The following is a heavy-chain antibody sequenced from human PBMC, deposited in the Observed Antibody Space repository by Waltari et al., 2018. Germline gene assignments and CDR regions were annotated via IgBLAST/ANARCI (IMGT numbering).Heavy chain of an antibody. CDR3: ARRITIFGVVNNWFDP. J-gene: IGHJ5*02. CDR1: GDSISTYY. D-gene: IGHD3-3*01. CDR2: IYSSGST. Sequence: QVQLQESGPGLVKPSETLSLTCSMSGDSISTYYWSWVRQPAGKGLEWIGRIYSSGSTNYNPSLQSRVTISMDKSKNQFSLKLTSVAAADTAVYYCARRITIFGVVNNWFDPWGQGTLVTVSS. V-gene: IGHV4-4*07.